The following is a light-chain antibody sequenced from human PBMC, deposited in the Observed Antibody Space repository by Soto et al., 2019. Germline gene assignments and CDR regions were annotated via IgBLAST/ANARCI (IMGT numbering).Light chain of an antibody. CDR3: QLRNNRPPTWT. V-gene: IGKV3-11*01. Sequence: EIVLTQSPATLSLSPGERATLSCRASQSIGSYLAWYQQKPGQAPRLLIYDASNRATGIPARFSGSGSGTDFSLTISSLEPEDFAVYYCQLRNNRPPTWTFGQGTKVESK. J-gene: IGKJ1*01. CDR1: QSIGSY. CDR2: DAS.